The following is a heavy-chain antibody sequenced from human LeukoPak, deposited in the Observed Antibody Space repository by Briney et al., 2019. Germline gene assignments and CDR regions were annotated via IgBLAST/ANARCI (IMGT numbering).Heavy chain of an antibody. V-gene: IGHV4-38-2*01. CDR2: IYHSGNT. CDR1: LYSISSAYY. D-gene: IGHD3-10*01. J-gene: IGHJ4*02. Sequence: SETLSLTCAVSLYSISSAYYWGWIRQPPGKGLEWIGTIYHSGNTYYNPSLKSRVTISVDTSKNQFYLKVSSVTAADTAVYYYARQHPPPRISLVRGVEYWGQGTLVTVSS. CDR3: ARQHPPPRISLVRGVEY.